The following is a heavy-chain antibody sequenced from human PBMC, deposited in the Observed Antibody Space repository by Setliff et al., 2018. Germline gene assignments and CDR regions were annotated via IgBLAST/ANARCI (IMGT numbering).Heavy chain of an antibody. CDR2: IYPGDSHT. J-gene: IGHJ5*02. CDR3: ARRGERFFNWFDP. V-gene: IGHV5-51*01. D-gene: IGHD2-21*01. Sequence: RGESLKISCKGSGYSFSNFWIGWVRQMPGKGLEWMGIIYPGDSHTRYSPSFQGQVTISTDTSINTAFLQWNNLKASDTAVYYCARRGERFFNWFDPWGQGALVTVSS. CDR1: GYSFSNFW.